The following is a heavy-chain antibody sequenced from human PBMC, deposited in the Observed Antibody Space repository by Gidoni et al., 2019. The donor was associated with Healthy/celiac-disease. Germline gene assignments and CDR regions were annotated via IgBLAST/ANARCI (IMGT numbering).Heavy chain of an antibody. CDR2: ISSSSSYI. D-gene: IGHD4-17*01. V-gene: IGHV3-21*01. Sequence: EVQLVESGGGLVKPGGSLRLSCAASGFTFSSYSMNWVRQAPGKGLEWVSSISSSSSYIYYTDSVKGRFTISRDNAKNSLYLQMNSLRAEDTAVYYCARFPSLIYGDYVGAFDIWGQGTMVTVSS. J-gene: IGHJ3*02. CDR3: ARFPSLIYGDYVGAFDI. CDR1: GFTFSSYS.